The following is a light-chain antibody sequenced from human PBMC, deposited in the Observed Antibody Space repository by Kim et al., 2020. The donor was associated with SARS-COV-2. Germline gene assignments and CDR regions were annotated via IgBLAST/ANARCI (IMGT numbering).Light chain of an antibody. Sequence: LGQTVRLTCQGDSLRSYYASWYQQKPGQAPVLVIYGKNNRPSGIPDRFSGSSSGNTASLTITGAQAEDEADYYCNSRDSSGNQHVVFGGGTQLTVL. J-gene: IGLJ2*01. CDR3: NSRDSSGNQHVV. CDR2: GKN. CDR1: SLRSYY. V-gene: IGLV3-19*01.